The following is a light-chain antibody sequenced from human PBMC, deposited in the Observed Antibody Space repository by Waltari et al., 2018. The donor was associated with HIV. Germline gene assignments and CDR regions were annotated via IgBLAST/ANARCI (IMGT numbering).Light chain of an antibody. CDR1: SSNIGSNY. CDR3: AAWDDSLSGLV. J-gene: IGLJ3*02. Sequence: QSVLTQPPSASGTPGQRVTISCSGSSSNIGSNYVYWYQQLPGTAPKLLIDRNNRRPSGVPDRFSGSKSGTSASLAISGLRSEDEADYYCAAWDDSLSGLVFGGGTKLTVL. V-gene: IGLV1-47*01. CDR2: RNN.